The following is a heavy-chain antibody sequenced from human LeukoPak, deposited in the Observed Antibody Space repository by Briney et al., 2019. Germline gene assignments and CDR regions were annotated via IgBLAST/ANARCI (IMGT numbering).Heavy chain of an antibody. J-gene: IGHJ4*02. V-gene: IGHV3-7*01. CDR1: GFTFSSYW. D-gene: IGHD3-22*01. Sequence: GGSLRLSCAASGFTFSSYWMSWVRQAPGKGLEWVANIKQDGSEKYYVDSVKGRFTISRDNAKNSLYLQMNSLRAEDTAVYYCARGGNYYDSSGYYLNYYFDYWGQGTLVTVSS. CDR3: ARGGNYYDSSGYYLNYYFDY. CDR2: IKQDGSEK.